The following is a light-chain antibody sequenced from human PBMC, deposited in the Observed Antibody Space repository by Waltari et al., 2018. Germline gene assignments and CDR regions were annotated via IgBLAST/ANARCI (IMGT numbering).Light chain of an antibody. CDR2: EVS. CDR1: DSDVGAYDF. Sequence: QSALTQPAAVSGPPGQSITISCSGPDSDVGAYDFVYLYQQHPGKAPHLIIYEVSNRPSGISNRFSASKSGNTASLTISGLQTEDEADYYCGSYTTSIAPGVFGTGTRVTVL. CDR3: GSYTTSIAPGV. V-gene: IGLV2-14*01. J-gene: IGLJ1*01.